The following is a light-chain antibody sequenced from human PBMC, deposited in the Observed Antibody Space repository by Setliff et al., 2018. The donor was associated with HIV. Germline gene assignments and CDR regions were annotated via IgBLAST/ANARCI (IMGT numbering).Light chain of an antibody. CDR3: CSYAGTDTFYV. J-gene: IGLJ1*01. CDR2: SNN. V-gene: IGLV1-44*01. Sequence: QSVLTQPPSASGTPGQRVTISCSGSGSNIGTNTVTWYHQLPGTAPKVLIHSNNQRPSGVPDRFSGSKSGTSASLAISGLQSEDEADYYCCSYAGTDTFYVFGTGTKVTVL. CDR1: GSNIGTNT.